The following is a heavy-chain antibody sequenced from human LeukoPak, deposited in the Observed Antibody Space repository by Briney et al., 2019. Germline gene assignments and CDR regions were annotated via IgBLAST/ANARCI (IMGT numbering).Heavy chain of an antibody. CDR1: NGSVGSGGYS. Sequence: SKTLSLTCTVSNGSVGSGGYSWSWIRQPPGKGLEWIGYVYHSGATYYNPSLKSRISVPMDRSKNQFSLRLRSVTAADTAVHFCASSHCGGDCFSSVAFDFWGHGTMVTVSS. D-gene: IGHD2-21*02. V-gene: IGHV4-30-2*01. J-gene: IGHJ3*01. CDR3: ASSHCGGDCFSSVAFDF. CDR2: VYHSGAT.